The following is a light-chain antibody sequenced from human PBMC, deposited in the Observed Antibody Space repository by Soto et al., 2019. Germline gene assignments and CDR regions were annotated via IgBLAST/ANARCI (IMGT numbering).Light chain of an antibody. CDR2: GAS. CDR1: QSVSSN. Sequence: EIVMTQSPATLSVSPGERATLSCRASQSVSSNLAWYQQKPGQAPSLLIYGASTRATGTPARFSGSGSGTEFTLTISNLEPEDFAVYYCQQHSHWPPWTFGQGTKV. J-gene: IGKJ1*01. V-gene: IGKV3-15*01. CDR3: QQHSHWPPWT.